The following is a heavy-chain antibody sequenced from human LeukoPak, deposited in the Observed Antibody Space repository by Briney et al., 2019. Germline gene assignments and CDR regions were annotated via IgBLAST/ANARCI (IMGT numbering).Heavy chain of an antibody. CDR3: AKGVYSYPS. D-gene: IGHD3-16*01. CDR1: GFTFSSYL. J-gene: IGHJ5*02. Sequence: GGSLRLSCAASGFTFSSYLMTWVRQAPGKGLQWVANIKEDGSEIYYVDSVKGRFTISRDNAKNSLYLQMNSLRAEDTALYYCAKGVYSYPSWGQGTLVTVSS. V-gene: IGHV3-7*01. CDR2: IKEDGSEI.